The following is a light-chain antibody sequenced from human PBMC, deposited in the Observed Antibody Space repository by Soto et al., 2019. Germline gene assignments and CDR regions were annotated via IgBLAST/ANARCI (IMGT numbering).Light chain of an antibody. CDR3: NSYTTSSTLV. J-gene: IGLJ2*01. CDR1: SSDIGGYNF. CDR2: EVS. Sequence: QSVLTQPASVSGSPGQSITISCTGTSSDIGGYNFVSWYQQHPGKAPKLMIYEVSNRPSGVSNRFSGSKSGNTASLTISGPQAEDEADYYCNSYTTSSTLVFGGGTNVTVL. V-gene: IGLV2-14*01.